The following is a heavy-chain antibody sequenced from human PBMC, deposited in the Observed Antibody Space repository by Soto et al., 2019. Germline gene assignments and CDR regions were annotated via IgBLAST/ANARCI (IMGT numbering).Heavy chain of an antibody. CDR3: ARDPRYCTNGVCYGNWFDP. CDR2: MNPNSGNT. V-gene: IGHV1-8*02. D-gene: IGHD2-8*01. Sequence: ASVKVSCKASGYTFTSYGINWVRQATGQGLEWMGWMNPNSGNTGYAQKFQGRVTMTRNTSISTAYMELSSLRSEDTAVYYCARDPRYCTNGVCYGNWFDPWGQGTLVTVSS. CDR1: GYTFTSYG. J-gene: IGHJ5*02.